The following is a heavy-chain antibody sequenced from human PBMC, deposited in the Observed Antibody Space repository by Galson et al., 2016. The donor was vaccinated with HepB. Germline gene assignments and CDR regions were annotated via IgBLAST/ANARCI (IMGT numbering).Heavy chain of an antibody. D-gene: IGHD6-13*01. J-gene: IGHJ5*02. Sequence: SLRLSCAASGFTFNTYPMSWVRQAPGKGLEWVACISNNGVNTHYAGSVNGRFTISRDNAKNSLFLQMNSLRAEDTAVYYCARARTARAALDLWGQGTLVTVSS. V-gene: IGHV3-11*06. CDR3: ARARTARAALDL. CDR2: ISNNGVNT. CDR1: GFTFNTYP.